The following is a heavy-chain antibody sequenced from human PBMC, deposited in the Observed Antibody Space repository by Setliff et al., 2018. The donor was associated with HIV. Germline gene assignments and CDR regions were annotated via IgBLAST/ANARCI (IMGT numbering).Heavy chain of an antibody. J-gene: IGHJ3*02. D-gene: IGHD3-22*01. CDR2: IDPSDSYT. Sequence: PGESLKISCKGSGYSFTSYWISWVRQMPGKGLEWMGRIDPSDSYTNYSPSFQGHVTISADKSISTAYLQWSSLKASDTAMYYCARVQNYDSSGDEPGHDAFDIWGQGTMVTVSS. V-gene: IGHV5-10-1*01. CDR3: ARVQNYDSSGDEPGHDAFDI. CDR1: GYSFTSYW.